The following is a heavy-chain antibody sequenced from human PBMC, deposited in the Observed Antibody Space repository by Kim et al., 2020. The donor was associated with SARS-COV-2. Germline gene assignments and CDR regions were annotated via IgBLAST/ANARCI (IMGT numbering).Heavy chain of an antibody. J-gene: IGHJ5*02. Sequence: KSRVTISVDTSKNQFSLKLSSVTAADTAVYYCARASGLLWFGDLVRGFDPWGQGTLVTVSS. V-gene: IGHV4-59*01. D-gene: IGHD3-10*01. CDR3: ARASGLLWFGDLVRGFDP.